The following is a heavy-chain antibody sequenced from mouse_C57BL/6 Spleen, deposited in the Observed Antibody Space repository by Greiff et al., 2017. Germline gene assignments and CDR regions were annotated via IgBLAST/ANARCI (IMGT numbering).Heavy chain of an antibody. CDR1: GYSFTGYY. V-gene: IGHV1-42*01. D-gene: IGHD1-1*01. CDR3: ARDYYDSSYAWFAY. J-gene: IGHJ3*01. Sequence: EVKLMEPGPELVKPGASVKISCKASGYSFTGYYMNWVKQSPEKSLEWIGEINPSTGGTTYNQKFKAKATLTVDKSSSTAYMQLKSLPSEDSAVYYCARDYYDSSYAWFAYWGQGTLVTVSA. CDR2: INPSTGGT.